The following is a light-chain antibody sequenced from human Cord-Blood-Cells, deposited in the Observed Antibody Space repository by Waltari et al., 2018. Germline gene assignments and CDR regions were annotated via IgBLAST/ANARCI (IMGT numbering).Light chain of an antibody. J-gene: IGLJ1*01. CDR1: SSAVGGSNY. Sequence: QSALTQPASVSGSPGPSITISCTGTSSAVGGSNYVSWYQQHPGKAPKLMIYEVSNRPSGVSNRFSGSKSGNTASLTISGLQAEDEADYYCSSYTSSSNVFGTGTKVTVL. V-gene: IGLV2-14*01. CDR2: EVS. CDR3: SSYTSSSNV.